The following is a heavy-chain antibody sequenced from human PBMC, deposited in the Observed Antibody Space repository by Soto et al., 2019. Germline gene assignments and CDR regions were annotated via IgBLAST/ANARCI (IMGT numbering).Heavy chain of an antibody. CDR1: GGTFSSYA. CDR3: ARTIPSSGYYHHDAFDI. V-gene: IGHV1-69*01. D-gene: IGHD3-22*01. CDR2: IIPIFGTA. J-gene: IGHJ3*02. Sequence: QVQLVQSGAEVKKPGSSVKVSCKASGGTFSSYAISWVRQAPGQGLEWMGGIIPIFGTANYAQKFQGRVTITADESTSIAYMELSSLRSEDTAVYYCARTIPSSGYYHHDAFDIWGQGTMVTVSS.